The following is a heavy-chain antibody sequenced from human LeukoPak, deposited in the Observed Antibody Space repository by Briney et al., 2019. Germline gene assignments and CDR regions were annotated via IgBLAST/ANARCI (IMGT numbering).Heavy chain of an antibody. CDR3: AKVQNDYDSSTGFYYYFDY. D-gene: IGHD3-22*01. V-gene: IGHV3-23*01. Sequence: PGGSLRLSCAASGFTVSKCAMSWVRQAPGKGLEWVSLISNAGTTDYAESADSVRGRFIISRDDSKNTLYLDMNSLRAEDTAIYYCAKVQNDYDSSTGFYYYFDYWGQGTLVTVSS. CDR2: ISNAGTT. CDR1: GFTVSKCA. J-gene: IGHJ4*02.